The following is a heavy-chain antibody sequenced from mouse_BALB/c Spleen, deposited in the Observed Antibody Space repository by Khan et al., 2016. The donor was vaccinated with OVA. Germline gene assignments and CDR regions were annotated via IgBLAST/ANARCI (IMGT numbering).Heavy chain of an antibody. CDR3: ARGGRFITTATWFAY. V-gene: IGHV1-59*01. CDR2: LDPSDKYI. D-gene: IGHD1-2*01. Sequence: QVQLQQPGAELVTPGASVKMSCKASGYTFTSYWMHWVKQRPGQGLEWIGVLDPSDKYIIYNQKFKGKATLTVDTSSSTAYMQLSSLTSEDSAVYYGARGGRFITTATWFAYWGQGTLVAVSA. J-gene: IGHJ3*01. CDR1: GYTFTSYW.